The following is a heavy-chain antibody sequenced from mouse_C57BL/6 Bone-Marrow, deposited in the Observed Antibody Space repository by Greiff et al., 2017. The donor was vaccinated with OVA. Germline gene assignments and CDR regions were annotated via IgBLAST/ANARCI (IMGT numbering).Heavy chain of an antibody. CDR3: VLITTVVARRYFDY. V-gene: IGHV1-19*01. D-gene: IGHD1-1*01. CDR2: INPYNGGT. CDR1: GYTFTDYY. Sequence: VQLQQSGPVLVQPGASVKMSCKASGYTFTDYYMNWVKQSHGKSLEWIGVINPYNGGTSYNQKFKGKATLTVDKSSSTAYMELNSLTSEDSAVYYCVLITTVVARRYFDYWGQGTTLTVSS. J-gene: IGHJ2*01.